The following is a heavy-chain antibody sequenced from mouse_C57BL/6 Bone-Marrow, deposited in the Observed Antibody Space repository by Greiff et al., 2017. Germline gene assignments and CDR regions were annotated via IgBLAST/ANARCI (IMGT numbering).Heavy chain of an antibody. V-gene: IGHV1-69*01. D-gene: IGHD2-5*01. CDR2: IDPSDSYT. CDR3: ALYSNYGAY. Sequence: VQLQQSGAELVMPGASVKLSCKASGYTFTSYWMHWVKQRPGQGLEWIGEIDPSDSYTNYNQKFKGKSTLTVDKSSSTAYMQLSSLTSEDSAVYYCALYSNYGAYWGQGTLVTVSA. CDR1: GYTFTSYW. J-gene: IGHJ3*01.